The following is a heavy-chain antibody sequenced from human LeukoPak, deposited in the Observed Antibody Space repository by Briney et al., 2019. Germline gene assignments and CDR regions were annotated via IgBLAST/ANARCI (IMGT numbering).Heavy chain of an antibody. CDR1: GGSISSYY. D-gene: IGHD4-17*01. Sequence: PSETLSLTCTVSGGSISSYYWSWIRQPPGKGLEWVGYIYYSGSTNYNPSLKSRVTISVDTSKNQFSLKLSSVTAADTAVYYCARAGTTTPNWFDPWGQGTLVTVSS. CDR2: IYYSGST. CDR3: ARAGTTTPNWFDP. V-gene: IGHV4-59*12. J-gene: IGHJ5*02.